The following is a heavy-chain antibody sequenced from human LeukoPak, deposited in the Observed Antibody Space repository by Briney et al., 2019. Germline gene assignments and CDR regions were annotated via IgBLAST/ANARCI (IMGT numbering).Heavy chain of an antibody. J-gene: IGHJ4*02. D-gene: IGHD2-15*01. CDR1: GFTVSSNY. Sequence: GGSLRLSCAASGFTVSSNYMSWVRQAPGKGLEWVSVIYSDGSTYYADSVKGRFTISRDNSKNTLYLQMNSLRAEDTAVYYCARDSGYCSGGSCYDYWGQGTLVTVSS. CDR2: IYSDGST. CDR3: ARDSGYCSGGSCYDY. V-gene: IGHV3-66*01.